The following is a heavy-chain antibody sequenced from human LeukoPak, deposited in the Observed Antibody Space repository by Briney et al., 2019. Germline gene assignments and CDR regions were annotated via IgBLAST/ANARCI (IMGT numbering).Heavy chain of an antibody. V-gene: IGHV4-39*07. CDR3: ARVTHSVVVVSDGMDV. CDR2: IYYSGST. CDR1: GGSISSSSYY. Sequence: KSSETLSLTCTVSGGSISSSSYYWGWIRQPPGKGLEWIGSIYYSGSTYYNPSLKSRVTISVDTSKNQFSLKLSSVTAADTAVYYCARVTHSVVVVSDGMDVWGQGTTVTVSS. D-gene: IGHD2-21*01. J-gene: IGHJ6*02.